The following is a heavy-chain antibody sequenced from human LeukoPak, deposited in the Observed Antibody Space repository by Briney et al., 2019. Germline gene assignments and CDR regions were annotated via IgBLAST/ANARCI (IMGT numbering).Heavy chain of an antibody. V-gene: IGHV7-4-1*02. Sequence: ASVKVSCKASGYTFTSYAMTWVRQAPGQGLEWMGWINTNTENPAYAQGFTGWFVFSLDTSVSTAYLQINSLKTEDTAVYYCARMGYCTRATCGGAFDFWGQGTLVTVSS. CDR2: INTNTENP. D-gene: IGHD2-8*01. CDR3: ARMGYCTRATCGGAFDF. J-gene: IGHJ4*02. CDR1: GYTFTSYA.